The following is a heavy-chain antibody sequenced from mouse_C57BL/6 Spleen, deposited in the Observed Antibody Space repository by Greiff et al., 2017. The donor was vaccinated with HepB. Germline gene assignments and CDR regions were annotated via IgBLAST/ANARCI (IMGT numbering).Heavy chain of an antibody. J-gene: IGHJ2*01. D-gene: IGHD1-1*01. V-gene: IGHV5-17*01. Sequence: EVKLMESGGGLVKPGGSLKLSCAASGFTFSDYGMHWVRQAPEKGLEWVAYISSGSSTIYYADTVKGRFTISRDNAKNTLFLQMTSLRSEDTAMYYCARDYDGSSYDYWGQGTTLTVSS. CDR3: ARDYDGSSYDY. CDR1: GFTFSDYG. CDR2: ISSGSSTI.